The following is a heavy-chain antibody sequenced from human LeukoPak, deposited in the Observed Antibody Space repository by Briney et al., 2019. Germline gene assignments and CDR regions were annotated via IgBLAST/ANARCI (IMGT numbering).Heavy chain of an antibody. CDR2: IKQDGSEK. V-gene: IGHV3-7*03. Sequence: PGGSLRLSCAASGFTFCSYWMSWVRQPPGKGLEWVANIKQDGSEKFYVDSVKGRFTISRDNAKNSLYLQMNSLRAEDTALYYCARIKEWLGTYYFDSWGQGTLVTVSS. CDR3: ARIKEWLGTYYFDS. CDR1: GFTFCSYW. J-gene: IGHJ4*02. D-gene: IGHD6-19*01.